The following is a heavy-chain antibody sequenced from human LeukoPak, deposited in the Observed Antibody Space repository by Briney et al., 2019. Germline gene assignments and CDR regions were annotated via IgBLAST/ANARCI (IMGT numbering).Heavy chain of an antibody. CDR3: ARGPGGYRSPSFDY. CDR2: IYYSGST. J-gene: IGHJ4*02. Sequence: SETLSLTCTVSGGSVSSGSYYWSWIRQPPGKGLEWIGYIYYSGSTNYNPSLKSRVTISVDTSRNHFSLKLTSVTAADTAVYYCARGPGGYRSPSFDYWGQGILVTVSS. CDR1: GGSVSSGSYY. V-gene: IGHV4-61*03. D-gene: IGHD5-24*01.